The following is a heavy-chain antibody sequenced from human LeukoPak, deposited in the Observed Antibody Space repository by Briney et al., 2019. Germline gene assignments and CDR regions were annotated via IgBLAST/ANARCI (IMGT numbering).Heavy chain of an antibody. Sequence: TGGSLRLSCAASGFTFSTYDIHWVRQAPGKGLEWVAFIRYDGSNKYYADSVKGRFTISRDNSKNTLYLQMNSLRAEDTAVYYCAKDTHSSGWYNWFDPWGQGTLVTVSS. D-gene: IGHD6-19*01. CDR3: AKDTHSSGWYNWFDP. V-gene: IGHV3-30*02. J-gene: IGHJ5*02. CDR1: GFTFSTYD. CDR2: IRYDGSNK.